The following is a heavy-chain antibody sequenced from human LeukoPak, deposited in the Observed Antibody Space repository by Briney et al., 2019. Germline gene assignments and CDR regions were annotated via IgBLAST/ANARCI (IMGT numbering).Heavy chain of an antibody. V-gene: IGHV4-34*01. D-gene: IGHD3-22*01. CDR1: GGSFSGYY. CDR2: INHSGST. CDR3: ARRVVARYYFDY. J-gene: IGHJ4*02. Sequence: SETLSLTCAVYGGSFSGYYWSWIRQPPGKGLEWIGEINHSGSTNYNPSLKSRVTISVDTSKNQFSLKLSSVTAADTAVYYCARRVVARYYFDYWGQGTLVTVSS.